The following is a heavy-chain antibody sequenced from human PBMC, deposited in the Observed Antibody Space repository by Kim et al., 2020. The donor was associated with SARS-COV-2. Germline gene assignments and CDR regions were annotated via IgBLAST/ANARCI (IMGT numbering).Heavy chain of an antibody. Sequence: ASVKVSCKASGYTFTRYAMHWVRQAPGQRLEWMGWINAGNGNTKYSQKFQGRVTITRDTSANTAYMELSSLRSEDTAVYYCARGGDFVVIPGYFFDFWGQGPVDTVS. J-gene: IGHJ4*02. CDR1: GYTFTRYA. CDR3: ARGGDFVVIPGYFFDF. V-gene: IGHV1-3*01. CDR2: INAGNGNT. D-gene: IGHD2-2*01.